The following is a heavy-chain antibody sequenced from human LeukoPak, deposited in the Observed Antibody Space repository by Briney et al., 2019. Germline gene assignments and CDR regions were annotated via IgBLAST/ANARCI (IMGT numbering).Heavy chain of an antibody. J-gene: IGHJ4*02. Sequence: PGRSLRLSCAASGFTFSSYGMHWVRQAPGKGLEWVAVISYDGSNKYYADSVKGRFTISRDNSKNTLYLQMNSLRAEDTAVYYCAKALYGDSDYWGQGTLVTVSS. CDR2: ISYDGSNK. D-gene: IGHD4-17*01. CDR1: GFTFSSYG. CDR3: AKALYGDSDY. V-gene: IGHV3-30*18.